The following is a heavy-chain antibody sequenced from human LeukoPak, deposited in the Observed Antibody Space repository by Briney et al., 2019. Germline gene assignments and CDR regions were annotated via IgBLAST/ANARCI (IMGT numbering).Heavy chain of an antibody. J-gene: IGHJ4*02. V-gene: IGHV4-34*01. Sequence: SETLSLTCAVSGGSFSAFFWRWIRQPPGKGLEWIGDVGHSGSADYNPSLKSRVTISVDTSKNQFSLKLSSVTAADTAVYYCARARFRGVISPLYFDYWGQGTLVTVSS. CDR2: VGHSGSA. D-gene: IGHD3-16*02. CDR3: ARARFRGVISPLYFDY. CDR1: GGSFSAFF.